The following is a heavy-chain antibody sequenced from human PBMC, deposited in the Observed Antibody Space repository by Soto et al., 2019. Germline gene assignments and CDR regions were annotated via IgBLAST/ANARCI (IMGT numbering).Heavy chain of an antibody. V-gene: IGHV4-59*01. D-gene: IGHD3-10*01. CDR2: MSYSGST. Sequence: QVKLQESGPGLVKPSETLSLTCTVSGDSISSYYWSWIRQPPEKGLEWIGYMSYSGSTNYNPSLKRRVTLSLDTSKNQFSLKLSSVTAADTVVYYCARRVKSGSGRRPAYYFDYWGQGSLVTVSS. CDR3: ARRVKSGSGRRPAYYFDY. J-gene: IGHJ4*02. CDR1: GDSISSYY.